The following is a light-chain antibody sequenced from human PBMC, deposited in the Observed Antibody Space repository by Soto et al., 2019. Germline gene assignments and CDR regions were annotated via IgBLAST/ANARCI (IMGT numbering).Light chain of an antibody. CDR2: GAS. CDR1: QSININ. J-gene: IGKJ4*01. CDR3: QQYQNWPPLT. V-gene: IGKV3D-15*01. Sequence: EVLMTQSPATLSVSPGERVTLSCRASQSININLAWYQQKPGQAPRVLIYGASSRASGIPDRCSGSGSGTDFTITISRLEHDDFAFYYCQQYQNWPPLTFGGGTRVEIK.